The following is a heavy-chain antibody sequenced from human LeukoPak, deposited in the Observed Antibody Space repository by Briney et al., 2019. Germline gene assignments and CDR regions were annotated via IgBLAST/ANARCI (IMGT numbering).Heavy chain of an antibody. CDR1: GYIFSSYG. CDR2: ISAYNGNT. V-gene: IGHV1-18*01. J-gene: IGHJ4*02. D-gene: IGHD3-10*01. Sequence: RASVKVSCKASGYIFSSYGISWVRQAPGQGLEWMGWISAYNGNTNYAQKVQGRVTMTTDTSTSTAYMELRSLRADDTAVYYCARSGSRLTWFGETMGYCDHWGQGTLVTVSS. CDR3: ARSGSRLTWFGETMGYCDH.